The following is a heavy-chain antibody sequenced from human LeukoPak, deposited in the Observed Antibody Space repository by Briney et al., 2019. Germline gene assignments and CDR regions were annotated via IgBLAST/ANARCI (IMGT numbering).Heavy chain of an antibody. D-gene: IGHD1-20*01. CDR3: ARRPQYNWNRGGAFDY. CDR1: GGSFSGYY. CDR2: INHSGST. J-gene: IGHJ4*02. Sequence: PSETLSLTCAVYGGSFSGYYWSWIRQPPGKGLEWIGEINHSGSTNYNPSLKSRVTISVDTSKNQFSLKLSSVTAADTAVYYCARRPQYNWNRGGAFDYWGQGTLVTVSS. V-gene: IGHV4-34*01.